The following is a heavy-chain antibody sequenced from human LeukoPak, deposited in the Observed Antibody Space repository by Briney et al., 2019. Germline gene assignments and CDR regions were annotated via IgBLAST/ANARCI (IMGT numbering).Heavy chain of an antibody. CDR2: IIPIFGTA. CDR1: GGTFSSYA. D-gene: IGHD3-22*01. Sequence: ASVKVSCKASGGTFSSYAISWMRQAPGQGLEWMGGIIPIFGTANYAQKFQGRVTITTDESTSTAYMELSSLRSEDTAVYYCARDISDDSSGSDAFDIWGQGTMVTVSS. V-gene: IGHV1-69*05. CDR3: ARDISDDSSGSDAFDI. J-gene: IGHJ3*02.